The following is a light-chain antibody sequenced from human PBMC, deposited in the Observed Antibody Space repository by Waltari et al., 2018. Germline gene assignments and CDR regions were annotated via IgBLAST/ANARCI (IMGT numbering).Light chain of an antibody. CDR3: QQSYSTLT. V-gene: IGKV1-39*01. Sequence: DIQMTQSPSSLSASVGASVTITCRASQSISSYLNWYQQKPGKAPKLLIYAASSLQSGVPSRFSGSGSVTDFTLTISSLQPEDFATYYCQQSYSTLTFGGGTKVEIK. J-gene: IGKJ4*01. CDR2: AAS. CDR1: QSISSY.